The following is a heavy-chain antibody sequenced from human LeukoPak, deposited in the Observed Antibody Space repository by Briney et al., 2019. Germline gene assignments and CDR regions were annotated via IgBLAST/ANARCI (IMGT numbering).Heavy chain of an antibody. CDR2: ISSTGSYI. CDR1: GFNLNSYM. J-gene: IGHJ5*02. D-gene: IGHD1-1*01. CDR3: TRVAQSGPTGWFDP. V-gene: IGHV3-21*01. Sequence: GGTLRLSCAASGFNLNSYMLNWVRQAPGKGLEWVSSISSTGSYIYYADSVKGRFTISRDNPGNVVYLQMDSLRAEDTAVYYCTRVAQSGPTGWFDPWGQGTLVTVSS.